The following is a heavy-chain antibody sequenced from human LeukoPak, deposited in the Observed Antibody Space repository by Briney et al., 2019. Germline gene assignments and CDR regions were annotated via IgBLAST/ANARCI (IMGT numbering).Heavy chain of an antibody. J-gene: IGHJ4*02. Sequence: PGGSLRLSCAASGFTFSSYWMSWVRQAPGKGLEWVANIKQDGSEKYYVDSVKGRFTISRDNAKNSLYLQMNSLRAEDTALYYCAKAAQQLPYYFDYWGQGTLVTVSS. V-gene: IGHV3-7*03. D-gene: IGHD6-13*01. CDR2: IKQDGSEK. CDR3: AKAAQQLPYYFDY. CDR1: GFTFSSYW.